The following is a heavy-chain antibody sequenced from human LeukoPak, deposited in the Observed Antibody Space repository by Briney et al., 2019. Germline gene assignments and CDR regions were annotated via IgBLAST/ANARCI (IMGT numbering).Heavy chain of an antibody. CDR3: ARNQQLGGHSYYYYGMDV. V-gene: IGHV3-23*01. CDR2: ISGGGVTT. CDR1: GFTFSSYA. J-gene: IGHJ6*02. D-gene: IGHD3-16*01. Sequence: GGSLRLSCAASGFTFSSYAMTWARQAPGKGLEWVSGISGGGVTTYYADSVKGRFTISRDNSKNTLYLQMNSLRADDTAIYYCARNQQLGGHSYYYYGMDVWGQGTTVTVSS.